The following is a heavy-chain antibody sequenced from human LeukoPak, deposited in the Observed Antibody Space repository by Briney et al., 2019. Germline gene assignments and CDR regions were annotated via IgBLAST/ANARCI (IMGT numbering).Heavy chain of an antibody. CDR1: GFTFSSYS. V-gene: IGHV3-48*01. CDR2: ITHNAVDI. Sequence: GGSLRLSCAASGFTFSSYSMNWVRQAPGKGPEWVSFITHNAVDIHYADSVKGRFTISRDNSKNTLYLQMNSLRAEDTAVYYCAKDYLSSVRKVVVTASDAFDIWGQGTMVTVSS. J-gene: IGHJ3*02. D-gene: IGHD2-21*02. CDR3: AKDYLSSVRKVVVTASDAFDI.